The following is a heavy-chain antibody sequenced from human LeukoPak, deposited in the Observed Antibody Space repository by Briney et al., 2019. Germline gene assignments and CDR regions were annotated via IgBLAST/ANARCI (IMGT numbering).Heavy chain of an antibody. D-gene: IGHD3-22*01. CDR3: AKDRSYDSSGYPDY. V-gene: IGHV3-30*18. J-gene: IGHJ4*02. Sequence: PGRSLRLSCAASGFTFSSYGMHWVRQAPGKGLEWVAVISYDGSNKYYADSVKGRFTISRDNSKNTLYLQMNSLRAEDTAVYYCAKDRSYDSSGYPDYWGQGTLVTVSS. CDR2: ISYDGSNK. CDR1: GFTFSSYG.